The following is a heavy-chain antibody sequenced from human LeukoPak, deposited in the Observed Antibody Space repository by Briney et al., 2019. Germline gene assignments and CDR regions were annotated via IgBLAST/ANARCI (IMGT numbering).Heavy chain of an antibody. CDR3: AKGGHPAVVTTRFDS. CDR2: ISGSGNYM. Sequence: GGSLRLSCVASGLSVSSNYMSWVRQAPGKGLEWVSSISGSGNYMYYKDSVKGRFTISRDNSKNTLLLQMNSLRAEDSAVYYCAKGGHPAVVTTRFDSWGQGTLVTVSS. CDR1: GLSVSSNY. D-gene: IGHD2-21*02. V-gene: IGHV3-23*01. J-gene: IGHJ5*01.